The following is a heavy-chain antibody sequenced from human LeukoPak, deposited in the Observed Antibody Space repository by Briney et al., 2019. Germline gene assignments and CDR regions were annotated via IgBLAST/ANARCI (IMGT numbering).Heavy chain of an antibody. CDR1: GFTFSSYA. J-gene: IGHJ1*01. CDR3: AKDREYYDFWSGYSPGYFQR. CDR2: ISGSGGST. D-gene: IGHD3-3*01. Sequence: GGSLRLSCAASGFTFSSYAMSWVRQAPGKGLEWVSAISGSGGSTYYADSVKGRFTISRDNSKNTLYLQMNSLRAEDTAVYYCAKDREYYDFWSGYSPGYFQRWGQGTLVTVSS. V-gene: IGHV3-23*01.